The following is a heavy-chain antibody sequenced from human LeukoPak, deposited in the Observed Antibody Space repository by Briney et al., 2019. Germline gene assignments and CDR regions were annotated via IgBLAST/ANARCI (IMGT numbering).Heavy chain of an antibody. J-gene: IGHJ3*02. CDR1: GFTFSGAW. V-gene: IGHV3-7*01. CDR3: ARQLGISEEKGAFDI. Sequence: GGSLRLSCTASGFTFSGAWMTWVRQAPGKGLEWVANIREDGTEKNYADSVKGRFTIYRDNSKNTLYLQMNSLRAEDTAVYYCARQLGISEEKGAFDIWGQGTMVTVSS. D-gene: IGHD6-13*01. CDR2: IREDGTEK.